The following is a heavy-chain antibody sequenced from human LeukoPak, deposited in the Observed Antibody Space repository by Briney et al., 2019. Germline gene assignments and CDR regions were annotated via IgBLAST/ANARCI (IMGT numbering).Heavy chain of an antibody. V-gene: IGHV1-2*02. CDR2: GNPNSGGS. D-gene: IGHD3-10*01. J-gene: IGHJ5*02. CDR3: ARSGLLWFGERLNWFDP. CDR1: GYTFTDYY. Sequence: GASVKVSCKPSGYTFTDYYIHWVRQAPGQGLEWMGWGNPNSGGSHYAQKFQGRVTMTRDTSISTAYMELNRLRSDDTAVYYCARSGLLWFGERLNWFDPWGQGTLVTVSS.